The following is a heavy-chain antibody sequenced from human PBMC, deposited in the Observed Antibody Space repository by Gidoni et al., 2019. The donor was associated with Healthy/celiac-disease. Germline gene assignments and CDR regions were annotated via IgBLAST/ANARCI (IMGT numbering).Heavy chain of an antibody. V-gene: IGHV4-59*01. J-gene: IGHJ4*02. CDR1: GGSISSYY. Sequence: QVQLQESGPGLVKPSETLSLTCTVTGGSISSYYWSWIRQPPGKGLEWIGYIYYSGSTNYNPSLKSRVTISVDTSKNQFSLKLSSVTAADTAVYYCARGWIAAAGTLDYWGQGTLVTVSS. CDR3: ARGWIAAAGTLDY. CDR2: IYYSGST. D-gene: IGHD6-13*01.